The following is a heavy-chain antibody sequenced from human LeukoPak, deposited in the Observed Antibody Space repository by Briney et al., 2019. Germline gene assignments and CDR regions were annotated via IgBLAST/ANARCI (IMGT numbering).Heavy chain of an antibody. D-gene: IGHD2-8*02. CDR2: INWDSTST. V-gene: IGHV3-20*04. CDR3: ARDLKYCTGGMCYFTAVADS. Sequence: SGGSLRLSCATSGFIFDHFGMNWVRHVPGKGLEWGSGINWDSTSTNYVDSVRGRFTISRDNAKNSLYLQMNSLRVEDTAFYYCARDLKYCTGGMCYFTAVADSWGQGTLVTVSS. J-gene: IGHJ4*02. CDR1: GFIFDHFG.